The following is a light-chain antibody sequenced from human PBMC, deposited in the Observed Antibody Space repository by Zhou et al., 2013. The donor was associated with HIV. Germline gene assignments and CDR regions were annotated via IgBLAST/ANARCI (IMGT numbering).Light chain of an antibody. J-gene: IGKJ2*01. Sequence: DFQMTQSPSTLSASVGDRVTITCRASQTVHTWLAWYQQKPGKAPKLLIYKASNLESGVPSRFSGSGSGTEFTLTISSLQPEDFATYCCQQLSSYPYTFGQGTKLEIK. V-gene: IGKV1-5*03. CDR2: KAS. CDR1: QTVHTW. CDR3: QQLSSYPYT.